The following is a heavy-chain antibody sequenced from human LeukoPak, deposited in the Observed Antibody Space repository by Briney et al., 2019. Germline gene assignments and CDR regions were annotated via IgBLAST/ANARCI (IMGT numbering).Heavy chain of an antibody. J-gene: IGHJ4*02. CDR3: AIRSLRSSWDSFDY. V-gene: IGHV4-34*01. CDR2: INHSGSP. Sequence: SETLSLTCAVYVGSFSGYYWSWIRQPPGKGLEWIGEINHSGSPNYTPSLKSRVTISVDTSKNQFSLKLSSVTAADTAVYYCAIRSLRSSWDSFDYWGQGALVTVSS. CDR1: VGSFSGYY. D-gene: IGHD6-13*01.